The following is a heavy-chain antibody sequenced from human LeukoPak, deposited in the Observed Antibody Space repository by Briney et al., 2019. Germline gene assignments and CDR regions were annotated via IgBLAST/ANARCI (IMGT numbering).Heavy chain of an antibody. Sequence: PGGSLRLSCAASGFTFSSYAMSWVRQAPGKGLEWVSAISGSGGSTYYADSVKGQFTISRDNSKNTLYLQMNSLRAEDTAVYYCAKDRDIVVVVAATPYDYWGQGTLVTVSS. V-gene: IGHV3-23*01. D-gene: IGHD2-15*01. CDR2: ISGSGGST. CDR3: AKDRDIVVVVAATPYDY. J-gene: IGHJ4*02. CDR1: GFTFSSYA.